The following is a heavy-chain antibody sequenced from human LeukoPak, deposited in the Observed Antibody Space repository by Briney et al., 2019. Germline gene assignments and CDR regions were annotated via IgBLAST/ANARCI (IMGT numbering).Heavy chain of an antibody. CDR3: ATDRFGVLAAAGTWRDY. CDR2: FDPEDGGT. CDR1: GYTLTELS. Sequence: GASVKVSCKVSGYTLTELSMHWVRQAPGKGLEWMGGFDPEDGGTIYAQKFQGRVTMTEDTSTDTAYVELSSLRSEDTAVYYCATDRFGVLAAAGTWRDYWGQGTLVTVSS. D-gene: IGHD6-13*01. J-gene: IGHJ4*02. V-gene: IGHV1-24*01.